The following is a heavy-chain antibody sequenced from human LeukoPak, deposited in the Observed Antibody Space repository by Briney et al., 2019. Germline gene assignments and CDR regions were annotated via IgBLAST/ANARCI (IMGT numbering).Heavy chain of an antibody. CDR3: ARGGLAAAGQIPDWFDP. V-gene: IGHV3-23*05. J-gene: IGHJ5*02. D-gene: IGHD6-13*01. Sequence: GGSLRLSCVASGFTFSDYAMNWVRQAPGKGLEWVSTFKTNYNQVYYAESVRGRFTISTDNSKNTAYLQMNSLRVEDTAVYYCARGGLAAAGQIPDWFDPWGQGTLVTVSS. CDR2: FKTNYNQV. CDR1: GFTFSDYA.